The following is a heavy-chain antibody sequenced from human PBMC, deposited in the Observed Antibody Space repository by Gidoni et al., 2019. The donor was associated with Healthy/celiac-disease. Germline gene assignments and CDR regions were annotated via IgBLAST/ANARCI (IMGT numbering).Heavy chain of an antibody. CDR3: ASPGRHSSSWYYFDY. CDR2: IYYSGST. Sequence: QLQLQESGPGLVKPSETLSLTCTVSGGSISSSSYYWGWIRQPPGKGLEWIGSIYYSGSTYYNPSLKSRVTISVDTSKNQFSLKLSSVTAADTAVYYCASPGRHSSSWYYFDYWGQGTLVTVSS. D-gene: IGHD6-13*01. J-gene: IGHJ4*02. V-gene: IGHV4-39*01. CDR1: GGSISSSSYY.